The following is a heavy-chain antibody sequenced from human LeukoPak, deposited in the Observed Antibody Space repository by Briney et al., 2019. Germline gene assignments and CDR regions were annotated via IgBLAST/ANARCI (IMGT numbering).Heavy chain of an antibody. D-gene: IGHD1-26*01. CDR3: TRGAPVGSKTFDI. CDR2: IKQDGSDK. V-gene: IGHV3-7*03. J-gene: IGHJ3*02. CDR1: GFTFSSYW. Sequence: GGSLRLSCAASGFTFSSYWMSWVRQAPGKGLEWVANIKQDGSDKYYVDSVKGRFTISRDNAKNSLYLQMISLRAEDTAVYYCTRGAPVGSKTFDIWGQGTMVTVS.